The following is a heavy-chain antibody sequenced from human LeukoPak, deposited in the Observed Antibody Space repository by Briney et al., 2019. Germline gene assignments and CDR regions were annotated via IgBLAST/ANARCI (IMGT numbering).Heavy chain of an antibody. D-gene: IGHD1-26*01. V-gene: IGHV3-48*03. CDR1: GFTFSNYE. CDR3: ASRVVGARFDY. J-gene: IGHJ4*02. CDR2: ISSSGSVI. Sequence: GGSLRLSCAASGFTFSNYEMNWARRAPGKGLEWVSFISSSGSVIFYADSAKGRFTISRDNAKSSLYLEMNSLRAEDTAIYYCASRVVGARFDYWGQGTLVTVSS.